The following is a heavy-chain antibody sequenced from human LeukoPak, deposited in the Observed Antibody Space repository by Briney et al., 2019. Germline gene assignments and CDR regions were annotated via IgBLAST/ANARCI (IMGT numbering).Heavy chain of an antibody. J-gene: IGHJ4*02. CDR2: IGTAGDT. CDR3: TRDQT. CDR1: GFTFSSYD. Sequence: GGSLRLSCAASGFTFSSYDMHWVRQATGKGLEWVSAIGTAGDTYYPGSVKGRFTISRDNAKSSLFLQMNNLRVEDTAVYYCTRDQTWGQGTLVTVSS. V-gene: IGHV3-13*01.